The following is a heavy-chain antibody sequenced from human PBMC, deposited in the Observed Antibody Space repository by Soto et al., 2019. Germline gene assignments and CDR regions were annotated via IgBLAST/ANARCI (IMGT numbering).Heavy chain of an antibody. D-gene: IGHD1-1*01. Sequence: SETLSLTCTVSGGSMSTYYWSWIRQPAGKGLQWIGRMFSSGSTNYDPSLKSRVSMSLDTSKNQFSLYLRSVTAADTAVYYCARGTTDSGKNWFDSWGQGTPVTVS. J-gene: IGHJ5*01. CDR2: MFSSGST. CDR3: ARGTTDSGKNWFDS. V-gene: IGHV4-4*07. CDR1: GGSMSTYY.